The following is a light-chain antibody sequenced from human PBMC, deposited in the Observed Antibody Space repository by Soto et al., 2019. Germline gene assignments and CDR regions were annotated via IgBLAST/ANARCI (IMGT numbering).Light chain of an antibody. Sequence: EIVMTQSPATLSVSPGERATLSCRASQSVRSNLAWYQQKPGQAPRLLIYGASTRATGIPARFSGSGSGTESTLTICSLQSEDFGGDCGQQYKYWRKFGHETGVDVK. CDR1: QSVRSN. CDR3: QQYKYWRK. V-gene: IGKV3-15*01. CDR2: GAS. J-gene: IGKJ1*01.